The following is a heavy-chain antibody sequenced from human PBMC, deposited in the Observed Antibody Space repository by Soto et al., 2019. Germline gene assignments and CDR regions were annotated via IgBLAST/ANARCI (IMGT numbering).Heavy chain of an antibody. CDR2: IHAGNGDT. CDR1: GYIFSNYA. Sequence: QVLLVQSGAEVKKPGASVKLSCKASGYIFSNYAVQWVRQAPGQSLEWMGWIHAGNGDTKYSQRFHDRGTITRDTSANTAYMELNSVRSEDTAIYYYARAPRYTSDIVQVPAVMYEDWFVPWGQGTLLTVSS. V-gene: IGHV1-3*01. D-gene: IGHD2-2*01. J-gene: IGHJ5*02. CDR3: ARAPRYTSDIVQVPAVMYEDWFVP.